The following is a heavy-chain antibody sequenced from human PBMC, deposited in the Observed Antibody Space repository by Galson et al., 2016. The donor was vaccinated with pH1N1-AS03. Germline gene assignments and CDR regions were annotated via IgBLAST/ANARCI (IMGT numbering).Heavy chain of an antibody. V-gene: IGHV3-30*07. CDR3: ARVEYSSSPRPGAFDL. D-gene: IGHD6-6*01. CDR1: GFTFSTCA. CDR2: ISYDVSKK. Sequence: LRLSCAASGFTFSTCAMHWVRQAPGKGLEWVAAISYDVSKKYYPDSVKGRFTISRDNSKNTVSLQMNSLRAEDTAVYYCARVEYSSSPRPGAFDLWGQGTMVTVSS. J-gene: IGHJ3*01.